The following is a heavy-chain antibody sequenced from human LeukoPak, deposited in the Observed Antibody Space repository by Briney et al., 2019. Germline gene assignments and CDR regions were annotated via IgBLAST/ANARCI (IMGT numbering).Heavy chain of an antibody. CDR3: ARGHPSSGYYLFS. CDR2: IYYSGST. CDR1: GGSISSYF. V-gene: IGHV4-59*12. D-gene: IGHD3-22*01. Sequence: SETLSLTCTVSGGSISSYFWSWIRQPPGNRLEWIGFIYYSGSTNYNPSLKSRVTISVDTSKNQFSLKLSSVTAADTAVYYCARGHPSSGYYLFSWGQGTLVTVSS. J-gene: IGHJ5*02.